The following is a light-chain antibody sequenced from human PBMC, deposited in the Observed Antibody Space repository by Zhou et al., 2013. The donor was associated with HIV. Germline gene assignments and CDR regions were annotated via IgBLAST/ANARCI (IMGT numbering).Light chain of an antibody. Sequence: DIQMTQSPSSVSASVGDRVTITCRASQGISSWLAWYQQKPGKAPKLLIYDASNLETGVPSRFSGSGSGTDFTFTISSLQPEDIATYYCQHYDGLPRFGHGTRLESK. CDR3: QHYDGLPR. CDR2: DAS. CDR1: QGISSW. J-gene: IGKJ5*01. V-gene: IGKV1-33*01.